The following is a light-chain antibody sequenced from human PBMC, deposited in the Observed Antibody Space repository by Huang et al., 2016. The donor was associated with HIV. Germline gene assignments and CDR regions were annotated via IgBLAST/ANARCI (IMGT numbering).Light chain of an antibody. J-gene: IGKJ1*01. Sequence: VMTQSPATLPVSPGERATLSCRARQSWNNNLAGYQKRPGRPPRLVIYGASTRATDIPARFSGSGSGTNFTLTINSLQSEDFAVYFCHQYNEWPRTFGQGTKVEVK. CDR3: HQYNEWPRT. V-gene: IGKV3-15*01. CDR2: GAS. CDR1: QSWNNN.